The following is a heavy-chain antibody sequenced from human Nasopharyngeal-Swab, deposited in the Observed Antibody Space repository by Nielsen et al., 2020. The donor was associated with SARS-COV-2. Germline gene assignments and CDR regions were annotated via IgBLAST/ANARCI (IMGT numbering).Heavy chain of an antibody. J-gene: IGHJ4*02. V-gene: IGHV3-7*03. Sequence: GGSLRLSCAAPGFTFSSYWMSWVRQAPGKGLEWVANIKQDGSEKYYVDSVKGRFTISRDNAKNSLYLQMNSLRAEDTAVYYCARFDWLPYFDYWGQGTLVTVSS. CDR2: IKQDGSEK. CDR3: ARFDWLPYFDY. CDR1: GFTFSSYW. D-gene: IGHD3-9*01.